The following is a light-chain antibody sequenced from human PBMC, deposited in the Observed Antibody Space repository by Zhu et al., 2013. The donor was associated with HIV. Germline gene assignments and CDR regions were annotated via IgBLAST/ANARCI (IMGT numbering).Light chain of an antibody. J-gene: IGKJ4*01. Sequence: AIRLTQSPSSLSASTGDRINITCRATQDINNYLAWYQLKPGKAPNLLIYAASSLQTGVPSKFSGSGSGTHFTLTINCLQPEDFATYYCQQYDTYPLTFGGGTKVEIK. CDR2: AAS. V-gene: IGKV1-8*01. CDR1: QDINNY. CDR3: QQYDTYPLT.